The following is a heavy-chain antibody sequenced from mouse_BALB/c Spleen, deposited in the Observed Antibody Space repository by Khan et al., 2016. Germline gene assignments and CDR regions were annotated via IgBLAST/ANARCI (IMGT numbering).Heavy chain of an antibody. Sequence: QVQLQQSGAELVRPGVSVKISCKGSGYTFTDYAMHWVQQSHAKSLEWIGVISTYYGDTASNQKFKDKATMTVDRSSSTAYMELARRTSEDAAIYYYARDGLNYDYAMDYWGQGTSVTVSS. V-gene: IGHV1S137*01. CDR1: GYTFTDYA. J-gene: IGHJ4*01. CDR2: ISTYYGDT. CDR3: ARDGLNYDYAMDY. D-gene: IGHD2-1*01.